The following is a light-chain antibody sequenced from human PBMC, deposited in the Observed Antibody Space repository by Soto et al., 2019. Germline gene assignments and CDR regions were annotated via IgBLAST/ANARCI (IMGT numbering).Light chain of an antibody. V-gene: IGLV3-21*02. Sequence: SSELTQPPSVSVAPGQTARITCGGINIVSKSVHWYQQKPGQAPVLVVYDDGDRPSGIPERFSGSNSGNTATLTISRVEAGDEAAYSCQVWDHTSDHSLVFGRGTKVTVL. J-gene: IGLJ3*02. CDR3: QVWDHTSDHSLV. CDR1: NIVSKS. CDR2: DDG.